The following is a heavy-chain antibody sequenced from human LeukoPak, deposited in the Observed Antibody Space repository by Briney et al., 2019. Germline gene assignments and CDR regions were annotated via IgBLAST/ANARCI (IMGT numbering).Heavy chain of an antibody. J-gene: IGHJ5*02. V-gene: IGHV5-10-1*01. D-gene: IGHD6-13*01. CDR3: ARGGYSSTWYYWFDP. CDR2: IDPKDSYT. CDR1: GYSFSKYW. Sequence: GESLKISCKASGYSFSKYWISWVRQMPGKGLEWMGRIDPKDSYTNYNPSFGGHVTISADKSISTAYLEWTNLKPSDTAIYYCARGGYSSTWYYWFDPWGQGTLVTVS.